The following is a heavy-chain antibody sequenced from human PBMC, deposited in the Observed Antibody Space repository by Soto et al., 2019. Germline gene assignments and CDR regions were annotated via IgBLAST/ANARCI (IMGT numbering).Heavy chain of an antibody. CDR3: AKHAGYSYGSPILLAFDI. CDR2: ISSSSGST. D-gene: IGHD5-18*01. CDR1: GFTFSSYS. Sequence: PGGSVRLSCAASGFTFSSYSMNWVRQAPGKGLEWVSYISSSSGSTYYADSVKGRFTISRDNSKNTLYLQMNSLRAEDTAVYYCAKHAGYSYGSPILLAFDIWGQGTMVTVSS. J-gene: IGHJ3*02. V-gene: IGHV3-48*01.